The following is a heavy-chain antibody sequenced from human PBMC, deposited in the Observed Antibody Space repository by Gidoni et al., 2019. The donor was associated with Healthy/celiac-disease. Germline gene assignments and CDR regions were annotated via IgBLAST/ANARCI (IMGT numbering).Heavy chain of an antibody. J-gene: IGHJ3*02. Sequence: EVQLLESGGGLVQPGGSLRLSCAASGFTLSSDAMNWVRQAPGKGLEWVSAISGSGGSTYSADSVKGRFTISRDNSKNTLYLQMNSLRAEDTAVYYCAKDSRDSSGYYYDDAFDIWGQGTMVTVSS. CDR1: GFTLSSDA. CDR3: AKDSRDSSGYYYDDAFDI. D-gene: IGHD3-22*01. CDR2: ISGSGGST. V-gene: IGHV3-23*01.